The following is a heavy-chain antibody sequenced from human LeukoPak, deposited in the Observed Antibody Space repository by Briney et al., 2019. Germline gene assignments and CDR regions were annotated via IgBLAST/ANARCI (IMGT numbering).Heavy chain of an antibody. Sequence: PSETLSLTCAGSGYSISSGYYWGWIRQPPGKGLEWIGSIYHSGSTYYNPSLKSRVTMSVDTSKNQFSLKLSSVTAADTAVYYCARDVVRGVIDYWGQGTLVTVSS. CDR2: IYHSGST. D-gene: IGHD3-10*01. CDR1: GYSISSGYY. V-gene: IGHV4-38-2*02. CDR3: ARDVVRGVIDY. J-gene: IGHJ4*02.